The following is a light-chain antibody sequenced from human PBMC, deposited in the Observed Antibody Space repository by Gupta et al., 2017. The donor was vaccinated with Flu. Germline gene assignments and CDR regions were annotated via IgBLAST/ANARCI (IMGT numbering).Light chain of an antibody. CDR2: EVS. Sequence: SALTPPASVSGSPRPSITISCTVTSSDVGGYTYVSWYQLHPGKAPNLMIYEVSHRPSGVANRFSGSKSGTTAALTIAGFQAEEEADYYCSSETSSNTLQVFGTGTRVTVL. CDR1: SSDVGGYTY. CDR3: SSETSSNTLQV. J-gene: IGLJ1*01. V-gene: IGLV2-14*01.